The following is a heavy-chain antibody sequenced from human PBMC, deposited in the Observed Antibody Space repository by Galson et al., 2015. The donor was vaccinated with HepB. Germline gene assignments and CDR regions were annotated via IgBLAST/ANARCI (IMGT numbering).Heavy chain of an antibody. J-gene: IGHJ4*02. V-gene: IGHV3-23*01. D-gene: IGHD3-10*01. Sequence: SLRLSCAASGFTFSSYAMSWVRQAPGKGLEWVSAISGSGGSTYYADSVKGRFTISRDNSKNTLYLQMNSLRAEDTAVYYCAKDNAPYMVRGGQYYFDYWGQGTLVTVSS. CDR1: GFTFSSYA. CDR2: ISGSGGST. CDR3: AKDNAPYMVRGGQYYFDY.